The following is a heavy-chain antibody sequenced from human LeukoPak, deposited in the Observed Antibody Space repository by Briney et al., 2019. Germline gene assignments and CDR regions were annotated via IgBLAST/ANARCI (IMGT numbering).Heavy chain of an antibody. CDR3: ARTSITMIVRY. D-gene: IGHD3-22*01. CDR2: ITQSGHT. V-gene: IGHV4-34*01. Sequence: SETLSLTCAVYGGSFTGYNWTWIRQPPGKGLEWIGHITQSGHTNYNPSLKSRVTISVDTSKNQFYLRLSSVTAADTAVYYCARTSITMIVRYWGQGTLVTVSS. CDR1: GGSFTGYN. J-gene: IGHJ4*02.